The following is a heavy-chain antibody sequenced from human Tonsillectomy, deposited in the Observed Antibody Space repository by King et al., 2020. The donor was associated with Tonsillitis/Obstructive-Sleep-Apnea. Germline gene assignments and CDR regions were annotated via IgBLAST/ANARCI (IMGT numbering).Heavy chain of an antibody. CDR1: GFTVGSNY. J-gene: IGHJ6*03. Sequence: EVQLVESGGGLVQPGGSLRLSCVVSGFTVGSNYMSWVRQAPGKGLEWVSVLYSGGTTYYADSVKGRFTISRDNSKNTLYLQMSSLRVEDTAVYYCAPRMDVWGRGTTVTVSS. V-gene: IGHV3-66*01. CDR3: APRMDV. CDR2: LYSGGTT.